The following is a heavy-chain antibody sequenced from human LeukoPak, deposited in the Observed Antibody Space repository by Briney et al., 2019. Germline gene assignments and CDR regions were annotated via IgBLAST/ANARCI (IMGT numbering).Heavy chain of an antibody. Sequence: GASVKVSCKTSGYTFTGYYMHWVRQAPGQGLEWMGWINPNSGGTNYAQKFQGRVTMTRDTSISTAYMELSRLRSDDTAVYYCARDTIFGVEGYYYYMDVWGKGTTVTVSS. CDR3: ARDTIFGVEGYYYYMDV. D-gene: IGHD3-3*01. CDR2: INPNSGGT. CDR1: GYTFTGYY. J-gene: IGHJ6*03. V-gene: IGHV1-2*02.